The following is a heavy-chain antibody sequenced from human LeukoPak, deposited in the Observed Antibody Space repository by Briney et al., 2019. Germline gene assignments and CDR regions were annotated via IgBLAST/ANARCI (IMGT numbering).Heavy chain of an antibody. CDR3: AKAGWFGELHDALDI. J-gene: IGHJ3*02. CDR1: GFTFSSYA. V-gene: IGHV3-23*01. CDR2: ISGSGGST. Sequence: GGSLRLSCAASGFTFSSYAMSWVRQAPGKGLEWVSAISGSGGSTYYADSVKGRFTISRDNSKNTLYLQMNSLRAEDAAVYYRAKAGWFGELHDALDIWGQGTMVTVSS. D-gene: IGHD3-10*01.